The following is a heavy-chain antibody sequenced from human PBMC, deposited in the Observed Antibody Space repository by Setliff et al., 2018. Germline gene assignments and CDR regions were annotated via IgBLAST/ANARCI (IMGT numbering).Heavy chain of an antibody. J-gene: IGHJ4*02. CDR1: GGSISSISYY. CDR2: VYDSGTT. Sequence: PSETLSLTCTVPGGSISSISYYRGWIRQPPGKGLEWIGTVYDSGTTYYNPSLKSRVTIFVDTSKNQFPLNLNSVTAADTGVYYCASCRYQVPYDYWGQGILVTVSS. CDR3: ASCRYQVPYDY. V-gene: IGHV4-39*01. D-gene: IGHD2-2*01.